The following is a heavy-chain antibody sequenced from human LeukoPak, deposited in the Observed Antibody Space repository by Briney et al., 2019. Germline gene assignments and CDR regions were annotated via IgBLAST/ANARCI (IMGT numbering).Heavy chain of an antibody. CDR2: IYPGDSDT. J-gene: IGHJ6*03. D-gene: IGHD2-2*01. V-gene: IGHV5-51*01. Sequence: GESLKISCKGSGYSFTSYWIGWVRQMPGKGLEWMGIIYPGDSDTRYSPSFQGQVTISDDKSISTAYLQRSSLKASDTAMYYCARHVTVVPAATYYYYYMDVWGKGTTVTVSS. CDR3: ARHVTVVPAATYYYYYMDV. CDR1: GYSFTSYW.